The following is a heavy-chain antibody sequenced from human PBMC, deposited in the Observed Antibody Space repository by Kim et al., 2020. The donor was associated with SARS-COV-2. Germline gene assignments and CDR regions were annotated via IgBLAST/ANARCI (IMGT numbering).Heavy chain of an antibody. Sequence: YPGSVKGRFTIYRENAKNSVYLQMNSLRAGDTAVYYCARAGPQQLVNFDYWGQGTLVTVSS. J-gene: IGHJ4*02. V-gene: IGHV3-13*01. CDR3: ARAGPQQLVNFDY. D-gene: IGHD6-13*01.